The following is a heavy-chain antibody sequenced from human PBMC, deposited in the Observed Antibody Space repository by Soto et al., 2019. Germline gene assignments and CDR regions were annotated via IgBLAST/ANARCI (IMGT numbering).Heavy chain of an antibody. CDR3: ARRRVGAIDY. Sequence: QLQLQESGPGLVKPSETLSLTCTVSGGSISSSSYYWGWIRQPPGKGLEWIGSIYYSGCTYYNPSLKSRVTISVDTSKNQFSLKLSSVTAADTAVYYCARRRVGAIDYWGQGTLVTVSS. V-gene: IGHV4-39*01. CDR2: IYYSGCT. D-gene: IGHD1-26*01. CDR1: GGSISSSSYY. J-gene: IGHJ4*02.